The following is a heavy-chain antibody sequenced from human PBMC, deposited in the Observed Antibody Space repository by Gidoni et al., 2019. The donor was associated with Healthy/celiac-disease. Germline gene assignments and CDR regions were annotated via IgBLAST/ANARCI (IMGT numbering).Heavy chain of an antibody. J-gene: IGHJ6*03. CDR2: IFSNDEK. V-gene: IGHV2-26*01. CDR1: GFSLSNARMG. Sequence: QVTLKESGPVLVKPTETLTLTCTVSGFSLSNARMGVTWIRQPPGKALEWLAHIFSNDEKSYSTSLKSRLTISKDTSKSQVVLTMTNMDPVDTATYYCARVYYDFWSGYLKRHYYYYYMDVWGKGTTVTVSS. CDR3: ARVYYDFWSGYLKRHYYYYYMDV. D-gene: IGHD3-3*01.